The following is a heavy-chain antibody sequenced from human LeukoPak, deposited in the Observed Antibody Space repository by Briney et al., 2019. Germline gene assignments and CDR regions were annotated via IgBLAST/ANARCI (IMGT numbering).Heavy chain of an antibody. D-gene: IGHD6-6*01. V-gene: IGHV4-39*07. CDR1: GGSISSRPYY. Sequence: SETLSLTCTASGGSISSRPYYWGWVRQPPGKGLEWIGTISYSGTTYYSPSLKSRVTISLDTSKNQFSLKLSSVTAADTAIYYCARDFSSSSTLYYYYYMDVWGKGTTVTVSS. CDR3: ARDFSSSSTLYYYYYMDV. J-gene: IGHJ6*03. CDR2: ISYSGTT.